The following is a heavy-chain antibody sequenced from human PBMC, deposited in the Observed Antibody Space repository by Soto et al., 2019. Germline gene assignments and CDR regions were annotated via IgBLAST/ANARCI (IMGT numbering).Heavy chain of an antibody. CDR2: IYHSGST. J-gene: IGHJ6*02. Sequence: PSETLSLTCAVSGGSISSSSWWSWVRQPPGKGLEWIGEIYHSGSTNYNPSLKSRVTISVDKSKNQFSLKLSSVTAADTAVYYCARDGTMVRGVRGYYYGMDVWGQGTTVTVSS. CDR3: ARDGTMVRGVRGYYYGMDV. V-gene: IGHV4-4*02. D-gene: IGHD3-10*01. CDR1: GGSISSSSW.